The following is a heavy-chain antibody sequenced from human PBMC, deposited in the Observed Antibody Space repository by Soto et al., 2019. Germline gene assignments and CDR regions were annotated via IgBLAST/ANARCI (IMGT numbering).Heavy chain of an antibody. Sequence: PSETLSITCTFSGGSISSSSSYWGWIRQPPGKGLEWIGSIHYSVSAFYNPSLKGRVTISVDTSKNQFSLKLGSVTAADTAVFYCVRHVTTSQGVPGLKWFDPWGQGTLVTVSS. D-gene: IGHD4-4*01. CDR3: VRHVTTSQGVPGLKWFDP. CDR2: IHYSVSA. CDR1: GGSISSSSSY. J-gene: IGHJ5*02. V-gene: IGHV4-39*01.